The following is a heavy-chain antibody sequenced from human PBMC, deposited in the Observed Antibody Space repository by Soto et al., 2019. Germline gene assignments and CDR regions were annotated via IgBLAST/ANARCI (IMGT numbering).Heavy chain of an antibody. J-gene: IGHJ5*02. V-gene: IGHV3-23*01. CDR3: AKDYLRWAQS. CDR2: ISGSGST. Sequence: GGSLRLSCAASGFTFSDYGMSWVRQAPGKGLEWVSAISGSGSTFYAESVKGRFTISRDNSKNTLYLQMNSLRDEDTAVYYCAKDYLRWAQSWGQGTLVTVSS. D-gene: IGHD1-26*01. CDR1: GFTFSDYG.